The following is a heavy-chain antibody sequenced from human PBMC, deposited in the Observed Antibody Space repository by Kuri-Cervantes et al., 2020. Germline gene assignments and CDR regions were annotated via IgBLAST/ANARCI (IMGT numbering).Heavy chain of an antibody. CDR1: GYSFTDYY. D-gene: IGHD3-22*01. Sequence: ASVKVSCKASGYSFTDYYIHWVRQAPGQGLEWMGWISPNSGGTNYAQKFQGRVTMTRDTSISTAYMELSRLRSDDTAVYYCARGKVVISPFDYWGQGTLVTVSS. V-gene: IGHV1-2*02. CDR2: ISPNSGGT. CDR3: ARGKVVISPFDY. J-gene: IGHJ4*02.